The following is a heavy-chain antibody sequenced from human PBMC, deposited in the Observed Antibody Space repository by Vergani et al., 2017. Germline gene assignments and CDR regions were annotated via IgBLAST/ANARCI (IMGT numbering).Heavy chain of an antibody. J-gene: IGHJ5*02. Sequence: QMQESGPGLVKPSQTLSPTCTVSGASITYVSSYYWTWFRQHPGMAPEWIGYISTGGTPYYNPSLRSRVDISMDTSKDQFSLKLTSVTAAYTAVYYCARADLMALSFSFDPWGQGILVTGSS. CDR2: ISTGGTP. D-gene: IGHD2-8*01. V-gene: IGHV4-31*03. CDR3: ARADLMALSFSFDP. CDR1: GASITYVSSYY.